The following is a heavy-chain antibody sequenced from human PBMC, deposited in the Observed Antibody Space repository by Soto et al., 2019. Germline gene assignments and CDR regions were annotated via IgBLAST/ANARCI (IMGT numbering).Heavy chain of an antibody. J-gene: IGHJ6*02. CDR1: GFTFSSYS. D-gene: IGHD3-22*01. Sequence: EVQQVESGGGLVQPGGSLRLSCVASGFTFSSYSMNWVRQAPGKGLEGISYISSSSSTIHYADSVKGRFTISRDNAKKALYLQMNSLRDEDTAVYSCARDPVRVAITQIYGMDVWGQGTTVTVSS. CDR2: ISSSSSTI. CDR3: ARDPVRVAITQIYGMDV. V-gene: IGHV3-48*02.